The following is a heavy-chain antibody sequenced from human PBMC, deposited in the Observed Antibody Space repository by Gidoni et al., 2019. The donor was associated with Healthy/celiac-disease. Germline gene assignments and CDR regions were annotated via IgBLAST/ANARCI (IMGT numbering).Heavy chain of an antibody. V-gene: IGHV3-30-3*01. CDR1: GFTFSSYA. CDR3: ASMYGSSQFDY. CDR2: ISYDGSNK. J-gene: IGHJ4*02. Sequence: QVQLVESGGGVVQPGRSLRLSCAASGFTFSSYAMHWVRQAPGKGLEWVAFISYDGSNKYYAASVKGRFTISRDNSKNTLYLQMNSLRAEDTAVYYCASMYGSSQFDYWGQGTLVTVSS. D-gene: IGHD2-8*01.